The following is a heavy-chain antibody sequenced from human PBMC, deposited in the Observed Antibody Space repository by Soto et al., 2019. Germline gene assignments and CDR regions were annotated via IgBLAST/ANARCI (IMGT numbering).Heavy chain of an antibody. J-gene: IGHJ4*02. CDR2: MNPNSGNT. CDR1: GYTFTTYF. V-gene: IGHV1-8*02. CDR3: AGGNFRY. Sequence: ASVKVSCKASGYTFTTYFLHWVRQAPGHGLEWMGWMNPNSGNTGYAQELRGRVTMTRNTSNTTAYMELTSLTSDDTGVYYCAGGNFRYWGQGTLVTVSS.